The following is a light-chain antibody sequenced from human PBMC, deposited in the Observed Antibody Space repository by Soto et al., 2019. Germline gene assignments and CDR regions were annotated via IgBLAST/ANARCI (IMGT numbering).Light chain of an antibody. CDR3: AAWDDSLNGYV. Sequence: QPVLTQTPSASGTPGQRVTISCSGTSSSLGSNTVNWYQQLPGTAPKLLIYSNNQRPSGVPDRFSGSKSGTSASLAISGLQSEDEADYYCAAWDDSLNGYVFGSGTKLTVL. J-gene: IGLJ1*01. V-gene: IGLV1-44*01. CDR1: SSSLGSNT. CDR2: SNN.